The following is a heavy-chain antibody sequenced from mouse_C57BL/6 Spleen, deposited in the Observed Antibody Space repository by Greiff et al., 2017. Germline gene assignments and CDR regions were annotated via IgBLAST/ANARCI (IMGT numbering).Heavy chain of an antibody. V-gene: IGHV2-2*01. Sequence: QVQLKESGPGLVQPSQSLSITCPVSGFSLTSYGVHWVRQSPGKGLEWLGVIWSGGSPDYNAAFISRLSISKDNSKSQVFFKMKSLQGDDTAIYYCARNSAGTGYAMDYWGQGTSVTVSS. J-gene: IGHJ4*01. CDR2: IWSGGSP. CDR3: ARNSAGTGYAMDY. CDR1: GFSLTSYG. D-gene: IGHD3-3*01.